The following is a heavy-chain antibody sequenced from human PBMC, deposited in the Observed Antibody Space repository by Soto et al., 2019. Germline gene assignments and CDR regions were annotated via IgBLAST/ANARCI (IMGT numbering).Heavy chain of an antibody. CDR3: ARMGDVPYYYYGMDV. CDR1: GYTFSTYG. V-gene: IGHV1-18*01. D-gene: IGHD3-16*01. J-gene: IGHJ6*02. Sequence: QVQLVQSGAEVKKPRASVKVSCKASGYTFSTYGISWVRQAPGQGLEWMGWINGYNGNTNYAPKLQGRINMTTDTSTTTAYMELRSLRSDDTAVYYCARMGDVPYYYYGMDVWGQGTTVTVSS. CDR2: INGYNGNT.